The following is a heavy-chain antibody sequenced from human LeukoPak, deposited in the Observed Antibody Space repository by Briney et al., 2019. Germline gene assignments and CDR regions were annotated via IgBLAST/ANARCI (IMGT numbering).Heavy chain of an antibody. CDR3: ARDPAVTTNFGYYFDY. Sequence: ASVKVSCKASGYTFTGYYMHWVRQAPGQGLEWMGRIIPILGIANYAQKFQGRVTITADKSTSTAYMELSSLRSEDTAVYYCARDPAVTTNFGYYFDYWGQGTLVTVSS. V-gene: IGHV1-69*04. CDR1: GYTFTGYY. D-gene: IGHD4-17*01. CDR2: IIPILGIA. J-gene: IGHJ4*02.